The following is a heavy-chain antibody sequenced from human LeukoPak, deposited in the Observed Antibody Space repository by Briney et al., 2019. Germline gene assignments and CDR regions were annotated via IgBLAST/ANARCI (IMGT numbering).Heavy chain of an antibody. V-gene: IGHV4-4*07. CDR3: ARVGHSYSSSWLDAFGI. J-gene: IGHJ3*02. CDR1: GGSISSYY. Sequence: SETLSLTCTVSGGSISSYYWSWIRQPAGKGLEWIGRMYASGSTNYSPSPRSRVTMSVDTSKNQFSLKLNSVTAADTAVYYCARVGHSYSSSWLDAFGIWGRGTMVTVSS. D-gene: IGHD6-13*01. CDR2: MYASGST.